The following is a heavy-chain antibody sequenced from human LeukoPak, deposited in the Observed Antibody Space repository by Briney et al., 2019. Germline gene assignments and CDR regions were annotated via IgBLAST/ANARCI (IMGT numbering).Heavy chain of an antibody. CDR1: GFTFNKYA. CDR2: IAGTGGST. J-gene: IGHJ6*03. D-gene: IGHD3-10*01. V-gene: IGHV3-23*01. CDR3: ARVAPYYYGSGSYQIARYYYYYYMDV. Sequence: GGSLRLSCAASGFTFNKYAMNWVRQALGKGLEWISSIAGTGGSTYYADSVKGRFTISRDNAKNSLYLQMNSLRAEDTALYYCARVAPYYYGSGSYQIARYYYYYYMDVWGKGTTVTVSS.